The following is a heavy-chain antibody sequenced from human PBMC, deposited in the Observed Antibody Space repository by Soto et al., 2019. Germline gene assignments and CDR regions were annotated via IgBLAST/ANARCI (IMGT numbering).Heavy chain of an antibody. J-gene: IGHJ6*03. CDR3: ARRSQLGSSYYYYMDV. V-gene: IGHV4-39*01. D-gene: IGHD6-13*01. CDR2: IYYSGST. CDR1: GGSISSSSYY. Sequence: SETLSLTCTVSGGSISSSSYYWGWIRQPPGKGLEWIGSIYYSGSTYYNPSLKSRVTISVDTSKNQFSLKLSSVTAADTAVYYCARRSQLGSSYYYYMDVWGKGTTVTVSS.